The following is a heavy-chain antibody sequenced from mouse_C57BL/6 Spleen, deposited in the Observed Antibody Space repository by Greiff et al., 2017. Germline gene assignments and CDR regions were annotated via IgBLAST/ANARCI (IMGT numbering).Heavy chain of an antibody. V-gene: IGHV1-82*01. CDR2: IYPGDGDT. CDR3: ARSDYDRYFDV. D-gene: IGHD2-4*01. J-gene: IGHJ1*03. Sequence: QVQLKQSGPELVKPGASVKISCKASGYAFSSSWMNWVKQRPGKGLEWIGRIYPGDGDTNYNGKFKGKATLTADKSSSTAYMQLSSLTSEDSAVYFCARSDYDRYFDVWGTGTTVTVSS. CDR1: GYAFSSSW.